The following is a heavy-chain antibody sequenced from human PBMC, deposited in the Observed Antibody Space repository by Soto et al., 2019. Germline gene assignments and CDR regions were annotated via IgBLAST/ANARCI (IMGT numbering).Heavy chain of an antibody. D-gene: IGHD6-19*01. CDR2: VTPRNGDT. Sequence: ASVKVSCKASGYTFTSYDINWVRQAAGQGPEWMGSVTPRNGDTAFAQKYQGRVTVTSNTSMSTVYMELSNLRSDDTAVYYCARGYSSGSDYWGQGTLVTVSS. CDR3: ARGYSSGSDY. V-gene: IGHV1-8*02. CDR1: GYTFTSYD. J-gene: IGHJ4*02.